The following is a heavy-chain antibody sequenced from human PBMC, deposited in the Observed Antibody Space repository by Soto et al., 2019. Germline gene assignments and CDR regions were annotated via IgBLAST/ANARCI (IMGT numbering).Heavy chain of an antibody. CDR1: GYTFTSSG. CDR3: ARGIMTTVSDFGMDV. CDR2: ISIDNVNT. V-gene: IGHV1-18*01. D-gene: IGHD4-17*01. J-gene: IGHJ6*02. Sequence: GASVKVSCKASGYTFTSSGIRWLRQAPGQGLEWTGWISIDNVNTKYAQKLQGRVTMTKDTSTSTASMELRSMRSDDTAVYCCARGIMTTVSDFGMDVWGQGTTVTVSS.